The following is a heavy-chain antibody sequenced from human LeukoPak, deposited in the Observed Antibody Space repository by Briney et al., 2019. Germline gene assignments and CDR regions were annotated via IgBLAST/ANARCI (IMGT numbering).Heavy chain of an antibody. J-gene: IGHJ4*02. V-gene: IGHV4-39*07. Sequence: SETLSLTCTVSGGSISSSPYYWGWIRQPPGKGLEWIGSIYYSGTTHYNPSLESRVTISVDTSKNQFSLKLSSVTAADTAVYYCARKSGYYYGYWGQGTLVTVSS. CDR3: ARKSGYYYGY. CDR1: GGSISSSPYY. D-gene: IGHD3-22*01. CDR2: IYYSGTT.